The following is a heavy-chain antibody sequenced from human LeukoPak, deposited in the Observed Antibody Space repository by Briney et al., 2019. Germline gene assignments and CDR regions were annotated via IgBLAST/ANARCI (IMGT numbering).Heavy chain of an antibody. D-gene: IGHD3-3*01. CDR1: GFTFSSYA. J-gene: IGHJ4*02. CDR2: ISYDGSNK. Sequence: PGGSLRLSCAASGFTFSSYAMHWVRQAPGKGLEWVAVISYDGSNKYYADSVKGRFTISRDNSKNTLYLQMKRLRAEDTAVYYCARDGRSGYFDYWGQGTLVTVSS. V-gene: IGHV3-30*04. CDR3: ARDGRSGYFDY.